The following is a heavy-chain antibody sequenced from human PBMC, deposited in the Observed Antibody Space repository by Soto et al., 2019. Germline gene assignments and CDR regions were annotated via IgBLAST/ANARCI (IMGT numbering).Heavy chain of an antibody. CDR1: GFTFSSYG. J-gene: IGHJ6*02. CDR2: ISYDGSNK. V-gene: IGHV3-30*18. D-gene: IGHD6-13*01. Sequence: GSLRLSCAASGFTFSSYGMHWVRQAPGKGLEWVAVISYDGSNKYYADSVKGRFTISRDNSKNTLYLQMNSLRAEDTAVYYCAKDWQQLVPHYYYYYGMDVWGQGTTVTVSS. CDR3: AKDWQQLVPHYYYYYGMDV.